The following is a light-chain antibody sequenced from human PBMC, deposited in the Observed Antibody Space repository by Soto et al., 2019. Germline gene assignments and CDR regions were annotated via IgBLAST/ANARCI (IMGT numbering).Light chain of an antibody. Sequence: DIQMTQSPSTLFASVGDRVTITCRASQNINTWLAWYQQKPGKAPKLLIYKASSLESGVPSRFSGSGSGTEFTLTISSLQPDDFATYYCQQYNSYSMYTFGQGTKLEIK. CDR3: QQYNSYSMYT. CDR1: QNINTW. CDR2: KAS. V-gene: IGKV1-5*03. J-gene: IGKJ2*01.